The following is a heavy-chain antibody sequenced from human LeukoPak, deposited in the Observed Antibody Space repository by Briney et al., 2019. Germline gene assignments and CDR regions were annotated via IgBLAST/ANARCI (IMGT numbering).Heavy chain of an antibody. Sequence: GGSLRLSCAASGFTFSDYYMSWIRQAPGKGLEWVSYISGSGSTIYYADSVKGRFTISRDNAKNSLYLQMNSLRAEDTAVYYCARESLCVWGSYRELYYYGMDVWGQGTTVTVSS. D-gene: IGHD3-16*02. CDR2: ISGSGSTI. CDR1: GFTFSDYY. CDR3: ARESLCVWGSYRELYYYGMDV. V-gene: IGHV3-11*01. J-gene: IGHJ6*02.